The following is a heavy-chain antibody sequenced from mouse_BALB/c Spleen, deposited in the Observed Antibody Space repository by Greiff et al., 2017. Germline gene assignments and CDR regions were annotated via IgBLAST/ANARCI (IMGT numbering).Heavy chain of an antibody. CDR2: IDTSDSYT. V-gene: IGHV1-69*01. D-gene: IGHD1-2*01. CDR1: GYTFTDYW. Sequence: QVQLQQPGAELVMPGASVKMSCKASGYTFTDYWMHWVKQRPGQGLEWIGAIDTSDSYTSYNQKFKGKATLTVDESSNTAYLQLSSLTSEDTAVYYCFILLRLRGFAYWGQGTLVTVSA. CDR3: FILLRLRGFAY. J-gene: IGHJ3*01.